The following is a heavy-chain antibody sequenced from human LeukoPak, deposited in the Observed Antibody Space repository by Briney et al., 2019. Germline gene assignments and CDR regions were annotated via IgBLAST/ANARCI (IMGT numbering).Heavy chain of an antibody. CDR3: TTDSGLTGELAPFDY. V-gene: IGHV3-15*01. D-gene: IGHD1-26*01. J-gene: IGHJ4*02. Sequence: GGSLRLSCAASGFTFSNAWMSWVRQAPGKGLEWVGRIKSKTDGGTTDYAAPVKGRFTISRDDSKNTLYLQMNSLKTEDTAVYYRTTDSGLTGELAPFDYWGQGTLVTVSS. CDR2: IKSKTDGGTT. CDR1: GFTFSNAW.